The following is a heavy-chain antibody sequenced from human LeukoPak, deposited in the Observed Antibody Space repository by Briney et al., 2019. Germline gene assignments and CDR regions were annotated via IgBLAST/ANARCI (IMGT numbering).Heavy chain of an antibody. J-gene: IGHJ4*02. CDR2: ISSSSSYI. D-gene: IGHD5-18*01. Sequence: GGSLRLSCIASGFTFGDYAMSWVRQAPGKGLEWVSCISSSSSYIYYADSVKGRFTISRDNAKNSLYLQMNSLRAEDTAMYYCARIQSAYSYGYDPFDYWGQGTLVTVSS. CDR1: GFTFGDYA. CDR3: ARIQSAYSYGYDPFDY. V-gene: IGHV3-21*01.